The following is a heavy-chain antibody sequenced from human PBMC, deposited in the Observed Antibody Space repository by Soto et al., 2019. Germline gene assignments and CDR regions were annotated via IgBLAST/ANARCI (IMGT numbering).Heavy chain of an antibody. D-gene: IGHD3-22*01. J-gene: IGHJ6*02. CDR3: ARRLYYDSSGFEGGGMDV. V-gene: IGHV4-39*01. Sequence: SETLSLTCTVSGGSISSSSYYWGWIPQPPGKGLEWIGSIYYSGSTYYNPSLKSRVTISVDTSKNQFSLKLSSVTAADTAVYYCARRLYYDSSGFEGGGMDVWGQGTTVT. CDR2: IYYSGST. CDR1: GGSISSSSYY.